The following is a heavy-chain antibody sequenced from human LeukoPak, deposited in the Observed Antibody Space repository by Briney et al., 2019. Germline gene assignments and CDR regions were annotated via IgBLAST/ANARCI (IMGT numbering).Heavy chain of an antibody. CDR2: INPNSGGT. CDR3: ARGFHSSSWYYFDY. J-gene: IGHJ4*02. D-gene: IGHD6-13*01. CDR1: GYTFTGYY. V-gene: IGHV1-2*06. Sequence: ASVKVSCKASGYTFTGYYMRWVRQAPGQGLEWMGRINPNSGGTNYAQKFQGRVTMTRDTSISTAYMELSRLRSDDTAVYYCARGFHSSSWYYFDYWGQGTLVTVSS.